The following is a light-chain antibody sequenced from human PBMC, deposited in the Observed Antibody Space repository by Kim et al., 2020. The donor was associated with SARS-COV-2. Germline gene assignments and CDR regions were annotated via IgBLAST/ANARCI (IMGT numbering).Light chain of an antibody. CDR2: QDS. CDR1: KLGDKY. Sequence: SYELTQPPSVSVSPGQTASITCSGDKLGDKYACWYQQKPGQSPVLVIYQDSKRPSGIPERFSGSNSGNTATLTISGTQAMEEADYYCQAWDSNTWVFCGGT. J-gene: IGLJ3*02. CDR3: QAWDSNTWV. V-gene: IGLV3-1*01.